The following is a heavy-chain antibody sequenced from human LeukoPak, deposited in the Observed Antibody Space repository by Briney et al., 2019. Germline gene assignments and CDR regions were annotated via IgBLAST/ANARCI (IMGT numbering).Heavy chain of an antibody. CDR3: ATSIVGLTYDEHFQH. CDR2: IFNGGST. J-gene: IGHJ1*01. Sequence: GGSLRLSCAASGFAASSNHMNWVRQAPGKGLEWVSVIFNGGSTYYSDSVKGRFTISRDNSKNTLYLQMNSLRAEDTAVYYCATSIVGLTYDEHFQHWGQGTLVTVSS. CDR1: GFAASSNH. D-gene: IGHD1-26*01. V-gene: IGHV3-53*01.